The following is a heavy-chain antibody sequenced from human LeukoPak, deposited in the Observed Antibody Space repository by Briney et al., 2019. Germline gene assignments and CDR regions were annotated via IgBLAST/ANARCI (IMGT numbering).Heavy chain of an antibody. CDR3: ARVDIVVVPAAIGYYMDV. CDR2: IIPIFGTA. D-gene: IGHD2-2*01. V-gene: IGHV1-69*06. CDR1: GGTFSSYA. Sequence: SVKVSCKASGGTFSSYAISWVRQAPGQGLEWMGGIIPIFGTANYAQKFQGRVTITADKSTSTAYMQLSSLRSEDTAVYYCARVDIVVVPAAIGYYMDVWGKGTTVTVSS. J-gene: IGHJ6*03.